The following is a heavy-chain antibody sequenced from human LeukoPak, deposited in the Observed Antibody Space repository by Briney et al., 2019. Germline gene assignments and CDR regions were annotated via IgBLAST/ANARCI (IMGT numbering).Heavy chain of an antibody. Sequence: AASVKVSCKASGYTFTSYGISWVRQAPGQGLEWMGWISAYNGNTNYAQKFQGRVTITADESTKTAYMELSSLTSEDTAVYYCANDSTGYYKQRAYYFDYWGQGTLVTVSS. V-gene: IGHV1-18*01. J-gene: IGHJ4*02. D-gene: IGHD3-22*01. CDR2: ISAYNGNT. CDR3: ANDSTGYYKQRAYYFDY. CDR1: GYTFTSYG.